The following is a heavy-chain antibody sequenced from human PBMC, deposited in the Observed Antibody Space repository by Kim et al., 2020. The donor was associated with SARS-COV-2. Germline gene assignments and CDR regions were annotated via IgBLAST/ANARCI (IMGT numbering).Heavy chain of an antibody. D-gene: IGHD4-17*01. J-gene: IGHJ6*02. CDR2: ISSSSSTI. CDR1: GFTFSSYS. CDR3: ARDRGGDYGTYYYGMDI. V-gene: IGHV3-48*04. Sequence: GGSLRLSCAASGFTFSSYSMNWVRQAPGKGLEWVSYISSSSSTIYYADPVKGRVTISRDNAKNSLYLQMNSLRAEDTAVYYCARDRGGDYGTYYYGMDIWGQGTTVTVSS.